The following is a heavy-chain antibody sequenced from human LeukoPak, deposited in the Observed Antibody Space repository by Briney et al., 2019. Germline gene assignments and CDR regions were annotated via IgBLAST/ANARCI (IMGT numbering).Heavy chain of an antibody. J-gene: IGHJ4*02. CDR3: ASVDTAMGPFDY. CDR1: GVSISSYY. CDR2: IFYSGST. V-gene: IGHV4-59*01. Sequence: SETLSLTCSVSGVSISSYYWSWIRQPPGKGLEWIGYIFYSGSTNYNPSLKSRVTISADTSKNQFSLKLSSVTAADTAVYYCASVDTAMGPFDYWGQGTLVTVSS. D-gene: IGHD5-18*01.